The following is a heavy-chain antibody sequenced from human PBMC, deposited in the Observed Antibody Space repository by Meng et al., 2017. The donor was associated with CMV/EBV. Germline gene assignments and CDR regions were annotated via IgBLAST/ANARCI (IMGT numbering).Heavy chain of an antibody. D-gene: IGHD3-9*01. J-gene: IGHJ4*02. V-gene: IGHV3-15*01. CDR1: GFTFSNAW. Sequence: GGSLRLSCAASGFTFSNAWMSWVRQAPGKGLEWVGRIKSKTDGGTTDYAAPVKDRFSISRDDSKNTLYQQMNSLKTEDTAVYYCTTNVLRYFDWLPPDYWGQGTLVTVSS. CDR3: TTNVLRYFDWLPPDY. CDR2: IKSKTDGGTT.